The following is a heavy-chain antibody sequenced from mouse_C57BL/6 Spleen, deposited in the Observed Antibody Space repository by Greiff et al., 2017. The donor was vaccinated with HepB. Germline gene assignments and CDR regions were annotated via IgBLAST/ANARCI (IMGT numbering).Heavy chain of an antibody. D-gene: IGHD1-1*01. Sequence: VQLQQSGPELVKPGASVKISCKASGYTFTDYYMNWVKQSHGKSLEWIGDINPNNGGTSYNQKFKGKATLTVDKSSSTAYMELRSLTSEDSAVYHCARNHYYGSSLYFDYWGQGTTLTVSS. CDR3: ARNHYYGSSLYFDY. CDR1: GYTFTDYY. J-gene: IGHJ2*01. CDR2: INPNNGGT. V-gene: IGHV1-26*01.